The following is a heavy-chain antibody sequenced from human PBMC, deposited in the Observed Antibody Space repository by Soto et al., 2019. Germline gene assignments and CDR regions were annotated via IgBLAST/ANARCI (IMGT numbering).Heavy chain of an antibody. J-gene: IGHJ4*02. D-gene: IGHD3-10*01. V-gene: IGHV1-69*08. CDR1: GGTFSSYT. Sequence: QVQLVQSGAEVKKPGSSVKVSCKASGGTFSSYTISWVRQAPGQGLEWMGRIIPILGIANYAQKFQGRVTXXAXKXXSTAYMELSSLRSEDTAVYYCAREQRWFGELLLDYWGQGTLVTVSS. CDR2: IIPILGIA. CDR3: AREQRWFGELLLDY.